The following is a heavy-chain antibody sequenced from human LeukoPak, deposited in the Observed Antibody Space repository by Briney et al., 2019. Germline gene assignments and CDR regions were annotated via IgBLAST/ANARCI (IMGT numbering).Heavy chain of an antibody. CDR2: IYHSGST. J-gene: IGHJ6*02. Sequence: SETLSLTRAVSGGSISSSNWWSWVRQPPGKGLEWIGEIYHSGSTNYNPSLKSRVTISVDTSKNQFSLKLSSVTAADTAVYYCARDMALGYCSSTSCPHYYYYGMDVWGQGTTVTVSS. V-gene: IGHV4-4*02. D-gene: IGHD2-2*01. CDR3: ARDMALGYCSSTSCPHYYYYGMDV. CDR1: GGSISSSNW.